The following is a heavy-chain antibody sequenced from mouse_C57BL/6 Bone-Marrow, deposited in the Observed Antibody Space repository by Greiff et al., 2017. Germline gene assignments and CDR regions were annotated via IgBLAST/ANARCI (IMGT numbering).Heavy chain of an antibody. D-gene: IGHD2-5*01. CDR3: AGSYYSKGTVFAY. V-gene: IGHV1-9*01. Sequence: VQLKQSGAELMKPGASVKLSCKATGYTFTGYWIEWVKQRPGHGLEWIGEILPGSGSTNYNEKFKGKSTFTADTSSNTAYMQLSSLTTEGSAIYYCAGSYYSKGTVFAYWGQGTLVTVSA. CDR2: ILPGSGST. CDR1: GYTFTGYW. J-gene: IGHJ3*01.